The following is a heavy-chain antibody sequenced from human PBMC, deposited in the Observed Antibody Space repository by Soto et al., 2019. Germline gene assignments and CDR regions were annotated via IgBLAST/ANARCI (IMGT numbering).Heavy chain of an antibody. Sequence: GGSLRLSCAASGFTFSGSAMHWVRQASGKGLEWVGRIRSKANSYATAYAASVKGRFTISRDDSKNTAYLQMNSLKTEDTAVYYCTRPPPYYCSSTSCLDDYWGQGTLVTVSS. J-gene: IGHJ4*02. CDR3: TRPPPYYCSSTSCLDDY. V-gene: IGHV3-73*01. D-gene: IGHD2-2*01. CDR2: IRSKANSYAT. CDR1: GFTFSGSA.